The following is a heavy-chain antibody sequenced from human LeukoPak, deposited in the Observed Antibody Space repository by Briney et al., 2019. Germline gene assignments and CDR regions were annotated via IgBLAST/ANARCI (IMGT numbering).Heavy chain of an antibody. Sequence: GGSLRLSCAASGLTVRNNFMSWVRQAPGKGLEWVSVLYSDGTTHYEDSVKGRFTISRDTPKNTLSLQMYSLRAEDTAVYYCAREKGRGVISPYFDSWGQGTLVTVSS. CDR2: LYSDGTT. V-gene: IGHV3-53*01. D-gene: IGHD3-10*01. J-gene: IGHJ4*02. CDR1: GLTVRNNF. CDR3: AREKGRGVISPYFDS.